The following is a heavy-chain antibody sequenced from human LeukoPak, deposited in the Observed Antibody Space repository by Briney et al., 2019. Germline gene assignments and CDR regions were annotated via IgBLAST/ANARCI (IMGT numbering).Heavy chain of an antibody. V-gene: IGHV3-21*01. CDR3: ASPPGVLAVAGKVRDY. J-gene: IGHJ4*02. D-gene: IGHD6-19*01. CDR1: GFTFSSYS. CDR2: ISSSSSYI. Sequence: GGSLRLSCAASGFTFSSYSMNWVRQAPGKGLEWVSSISSSSSYIYYADSVKGRFTISRDNAKNSLYLQMNSLRAEDTAVYYCASPPGVLAVAGKVRDYWGQGTLVTVSS.